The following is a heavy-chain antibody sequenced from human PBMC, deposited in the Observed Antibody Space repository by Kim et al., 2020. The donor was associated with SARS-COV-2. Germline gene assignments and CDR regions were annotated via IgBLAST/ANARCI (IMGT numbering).Heavy chain of an antibody. Sequence: SETLSLTCTVSGASISSDVYFWAWIRQPPGKGLEWIGSVSYSGGTYYNPSLARRVTTSLDTSKTQFSLQLSSVTAADTAVYHCARRGAFTGSYTANYFYFWGQGALITVSS. CDR1: GASISSDVYF. CDR2: VSYSGGT. V-gene: IGHV4-39*01. CDR3: ARRGAFTGSYTANYFYF. J-gene: IGHJ4*02. D-gene: IGHD3-10*01.